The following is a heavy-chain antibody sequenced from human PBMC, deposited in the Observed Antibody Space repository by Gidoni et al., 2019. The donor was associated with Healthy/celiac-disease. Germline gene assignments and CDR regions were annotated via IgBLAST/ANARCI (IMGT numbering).Heavy chain of an antibody. CDR3: ARQAEQQLYWFDP. V-gene: IGHV4-39*01. Sequence: QLQLQESGPGLVKPSETLSLTCTVSGGSISSSSYYWGWIRQPPGKGLAWIGSIYYSGSTYDNPSLKSLVTISVDTSKNQFSLKLSSVTAADTAVYYCARQAEQQLYWFDPWGQGTLVTVSS. D-gene: IGHD6-13*01. J-gene: IGHJ5*02. CDR1: GGSISSSSYY. CDR2: IYYSGST.